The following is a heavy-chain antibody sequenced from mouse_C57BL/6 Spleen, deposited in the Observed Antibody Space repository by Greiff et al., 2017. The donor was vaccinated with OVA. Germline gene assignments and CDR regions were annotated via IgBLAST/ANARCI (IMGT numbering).Heavy chain of an antibody. D-gene: IGHD1-1*01. J-gene: IGHJ2*01. V-gene: IGHV1-63*01. CDR3: ARATNYYGSTYWENYFDY. Sequence: QVQLQQSGAELVRPGTSVKMSCKASGYTFTNYWIGWAKQRPGHGLEWIGDIYPGGGYTNYNEKFKGKATLPADKSSSTAYMQFSSLTSEDSAIYYCARATNYYGSTYWENYFDYWGQGTTLTVSS. CDR2: IYPGGGYT. CDR1: GYTFTNYW.